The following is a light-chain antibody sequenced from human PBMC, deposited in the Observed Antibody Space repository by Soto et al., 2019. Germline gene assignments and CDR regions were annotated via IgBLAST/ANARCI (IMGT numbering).Light chain of an antibody. J-gene: IGKJ3*01. Sequence: DIQMTQSPSSLSASVGDRVTITCRASHGISNSLAWYQLKPGKVPKLLIFAASTLQSGVPSRFSGSGSGTDFTLTISSLQPEDVATYYCQKYNSAPLFTFGPGTKVDIK. V-gene: IGKV1-27*01. CDR1: HGISNS. CDR2: AAS. CDR3: QKYNSAPLFT.